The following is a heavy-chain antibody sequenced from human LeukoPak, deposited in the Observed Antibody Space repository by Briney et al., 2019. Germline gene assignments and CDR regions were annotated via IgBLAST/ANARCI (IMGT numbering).Heavy chain of an antibody. CDR3: AKDSEYCGGDCYAGAGH. V-gene: IGHV3-33*06. D-gene: IGHD2-21*02. Sequence: PGGSMRLSCAASGFTLSSYGMHWVRQAPGKGLEWVAVIWYDGSNTYYADTAKGRFSISRDNSKNTLYLKMNSLRAEDTAVYYCAKDSEYCGGDCYAGAGHWGQGTLVTVSS. CDR1: GFTLSSYG. CDR2: IWYDGSNT. J-gene: IGHJ4*02.